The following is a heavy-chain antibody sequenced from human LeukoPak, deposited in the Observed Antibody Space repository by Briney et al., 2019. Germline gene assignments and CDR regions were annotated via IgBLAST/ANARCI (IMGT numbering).Heavy chain of an antibody. J-gene: IGHJ5*02. Sequence: GASVKVSCKASGYTFTGYYMHWVRQAPGQGLEWMGWINPNSGGTNYAQKFQGWVTMTRDTSISTAYMELSRLRSDDTAVYYCARAGSSSQPYNWFDPWGQGTLVTVSS. D-gene: IGHD6-13*01. CDR1: GYTFTGYY. V-gene: IGHV1-2*04. CDR3: ARAGSSSQPYNWFDP. CDR2: INPNSGGT.